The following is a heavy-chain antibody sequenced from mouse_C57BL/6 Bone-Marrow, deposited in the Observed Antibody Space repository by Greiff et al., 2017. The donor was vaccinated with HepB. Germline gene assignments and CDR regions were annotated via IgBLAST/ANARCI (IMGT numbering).Heavy chain of an antibody. V-gene: IGHV1-26*01. D-gene: IGHD4-1*01. J-gene: IGHJ2*01. CDR2: INPNNGGT. CDR3: AREPQLTGAFDY. CDR1: GYTFTDYY. Sequence: EVKLQESGPELVKPGASVKISCKASGYTFTDYYMNWVKQSHGKSLEWIGDINPNNGGTSYNQKFKGKATLTVDKSSSTAYMELRSLTSEDSAVYYCAREPQLTGAFDYWGQGTTLTVSS.